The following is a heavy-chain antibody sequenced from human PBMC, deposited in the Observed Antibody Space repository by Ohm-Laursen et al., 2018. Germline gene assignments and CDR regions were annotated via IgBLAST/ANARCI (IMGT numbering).Heavy chain of an antibody. Sequence: SLRLSCSASGFTFSDCGMHWVRQTPGKGLEWVAVFSYDGSDKHYADFVKGRFTISRDNSKNTLDLQMNSLRPEDTAVYYCVKESSTGYYRTADYWGQGTLVTVSS. V-gene: IGHV3-30*18. CDR2: FSYDGSDK. J-gene: IGHJ4*02. CDR3: VKESSTGYYRTADY. D-gene: IGHD3-9*01. CDR1: GFTFSDCG.